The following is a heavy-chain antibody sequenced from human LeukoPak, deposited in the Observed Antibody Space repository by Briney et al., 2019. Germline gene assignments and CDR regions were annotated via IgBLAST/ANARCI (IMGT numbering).Heavy chain of an antibody. V-gene: IGHV4-61*03. CDR1: GGSVSSGSYY. D-gene: IGHD5-18*01. CDR3: ARGSRGYSYG. Sequence: PSETLSLTCTVSGGSVSSGSYYWTWIRQPPGKGLEWIGYIYYSATTNYNPSPKSRVTISVDTSNNHFSLKLSSVTAADTAVYYCARGSRGYSYGWGQGTLVTVSS. CDR2: IYYSATT. J-gene: IGHJ4*02.